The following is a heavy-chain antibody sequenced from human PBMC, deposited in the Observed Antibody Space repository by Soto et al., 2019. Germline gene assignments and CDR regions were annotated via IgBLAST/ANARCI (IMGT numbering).Heavy chain of an antibody. J-gene: IGHJ6*02. Sequence: GGSMRLSCAASGFTSDDYAMHWVRQAPGKGLEWVSLIREDGGSTYYADSMKGRFTISRANSKNSLYLQMNSLRSEDTALYYCAKVHGRDGYNYYYYGMDVWGQGTTVTVSS. CDR3: AKVHGRDGYNYYYYGMDV. D-gene: IGHD5-12*01. CDR2: IREDGGST. CDR1: GFTSDDYA. V-gene: IGHV3-43*02.